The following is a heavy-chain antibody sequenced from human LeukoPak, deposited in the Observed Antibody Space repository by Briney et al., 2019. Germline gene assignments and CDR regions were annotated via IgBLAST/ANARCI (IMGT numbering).Heavy chain of an antibody. V-gene: IGHV4-61*02. Sequence: SETLSLTCTVSGVSISSGSYYWNWIRQPAGKGLEWIGRIYISGSTNYNPSLKSRVTISVDKSKNQFSLKLSSVTAADTAVYYCASWYYYGSGSPFDYWGQGTLVTVSS. CDR3: ASWYYYGSGSPFDY. D-gene: IGHD3-10*01. CDR2: IYISGST. CDR1: GVSISSGSYY. J-gene: IGHJ4*02.